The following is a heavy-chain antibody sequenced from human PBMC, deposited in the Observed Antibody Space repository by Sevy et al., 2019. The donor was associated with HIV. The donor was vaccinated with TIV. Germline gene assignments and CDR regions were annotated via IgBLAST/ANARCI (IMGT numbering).Heavy chain of an antibody. CDR3: ANAQGEWGTPFALDV. V-gene: IGHV3-23*01. CDR2: ITAPGGRA. Sequence: GGSLRLSCAASGFSINNYAMTWVRQAPGKGLEWVSNITAPGGRAYLADSVKGRFTISSDTSVNKVFLQMDSLRVEDTAIYYCANAQGEWGTPFALDVWGQGTTVTVSS. J-gene: IGHJ6*02. CDR1: GFSINNYA. D-gene: IGHD3-16*01.